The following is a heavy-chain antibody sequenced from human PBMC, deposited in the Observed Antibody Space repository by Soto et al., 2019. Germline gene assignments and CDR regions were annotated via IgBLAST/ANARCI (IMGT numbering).Heavy chain of an antibody. Sequence: SVKVSCKDSGGTFSSYTISWVRQAPGQGLEWMGRIIPILGIANYAQKFQGRVTITADKSTSTAYMELSSLRSEDTAVYYCARCYYDILTGYSSTLYYFDYWGQGTLVTVSS. V-gene: IGHV1-69*02. D-gene: IGHD3-9*01. CDR1: GGTFSSYT. J-gene: IGHJ4*02. CDR2: IIPILGIA. CDR3: ARCYYDILTGYSSTLYYFDY.